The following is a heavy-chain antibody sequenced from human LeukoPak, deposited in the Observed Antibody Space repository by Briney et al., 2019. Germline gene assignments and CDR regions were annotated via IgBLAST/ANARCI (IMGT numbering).Heavy chain of an antibody. J-gene: IGHJ4*02. CDR2: ISSGSSYI. D-gene: IGHD6-19*01. Sequence: GGSLRLSCAASGFTFSSYSMNWVRQAPGKGLEWVSSISSGSSYIYYADSVKGRFTISRDNAKNSLYLQMNSLRAEDTAVYYCARGRSRVAAPFYFDYWGQGTLVTVSS. V-gene: IGHV3-21*01. CDR3: ARGRSRVAAPFYFDY. CDR1: GFTFSSYS.